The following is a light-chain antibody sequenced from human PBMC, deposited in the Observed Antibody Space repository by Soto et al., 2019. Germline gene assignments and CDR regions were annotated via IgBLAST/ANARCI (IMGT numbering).Light chain of an antibody. CDR2: GAS. CDR3: QQYHNWPPQYT. Sequence: EIVMTQSPASLSVSPGDGATLSCRASQTVDSNLAWYQQKPGQGPRLLIHGASTRAAGVPARFSGSGSGTDFTLTISSLQSEDFAVYYCQQYHNWPPQYTFGQGTKLQIK. V-gene: IGKV3-15*01. J-gene: IGKJ2*01. CDR1: QTVDSN.